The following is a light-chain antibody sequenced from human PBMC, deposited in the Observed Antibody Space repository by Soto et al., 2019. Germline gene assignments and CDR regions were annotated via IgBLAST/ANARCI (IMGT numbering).Light chain of an antibody. Sequence: EIVMTQSPATLSVSPGERATLSCRASQSVSSNLAWYQQKPGQAPRLLIYDASTRATGIPARFSGSGSGTEFTLTISSLQSEDFEVYYCQQYNNWPPTFGQGTKV. J-gene: IGKJ1*01. CDR3: QQYNNWPPT. CDR1: QSVSSN. V-gene: IGKV3-15*01. CDR2: DAS.